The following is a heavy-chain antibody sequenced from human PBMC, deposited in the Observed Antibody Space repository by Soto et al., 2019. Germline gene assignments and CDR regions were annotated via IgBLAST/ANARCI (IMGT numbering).Heavy chain of an antibody. CDR2: ISSGSMTI. CDR1: GFSFNSYS. J-gene: IGHJ3*02. V-gene: IGHV3-48*01. CDR3: ARSAFGVVTQDAFDI. Sequence: EVQLVESGGGLVQPGGSLRLSCAASGFSFNSYSMNWVRQAPGKGLEWVSYISSGSMTIYYAYSVKGRCTISRERPKNSLYLPMNSMRAEDTAVYDCARSAFGVVTQDAFDIWGQGTMVTVSS. D-gene: IGHD3-3*01.